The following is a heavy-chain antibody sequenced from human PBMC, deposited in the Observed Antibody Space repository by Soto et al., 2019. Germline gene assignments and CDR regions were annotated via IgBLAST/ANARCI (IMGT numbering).Heavy chain of an antibody. CDR2: IYYSGST. V-gene: IGHV4-59*01. CDR3: ASGYRSSSFDY. D-gene: IGHD6-6*01. J-gene: IGHJ4*02. CDR1: GGSLSRYY. Sequence: ASETLALTCTVYGGSLSRYYWSWIRQPPGKGLEWIGYIYYSGSTNYNPSLKSRVTISVDTSKNQFSLKLSSVTAADTAVYYCASGYRSSSFDYCGQGTLVTVSS.